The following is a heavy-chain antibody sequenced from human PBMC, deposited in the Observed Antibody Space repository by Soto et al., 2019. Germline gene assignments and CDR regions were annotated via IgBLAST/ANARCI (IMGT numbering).Heavy chain of an antibody. J-gene: IGHJ6*02. V-gene: IGHV1-46*01. CDR2: INPSGGGT. Sequence: QVHLVQSGAEVKKPGASVTFPCKASGYTFSNYYMHWVRQAPGQGLEWVGIINPSGGGTTYAQNFHGRVTMTRDTSTSTIYMELNSLRSEDTAVYYCARGPKLADFGDRGYYGMDVWGHGTTVTVS. CDR3: ARGPKLADFGDRGYYGMDV. D-gene: IGHD4-17*01. CDR1: GYTFSNYY.